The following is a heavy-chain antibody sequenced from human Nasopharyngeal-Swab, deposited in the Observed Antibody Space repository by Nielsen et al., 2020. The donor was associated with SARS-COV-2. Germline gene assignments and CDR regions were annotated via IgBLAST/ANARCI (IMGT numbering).Heavy chain of an antibody. CDR1: DYTFTSYG. Sequence: ASVKVSCKASDYTFTSYGISWVRQAPGRGLEWMGWISAYNGNTNYAQKLQGRVTMTTDTSTSTAYMELRSLRSDDTAVYYCARSYSSSWGDDAFDIWGQGTMVTVSS. V-gene: IGHV1-18*04. J-gene: IGHJ3*02. CDR3: ARSYSSSWGDDAFDI. D-gene: IGHD6-13*01. CDR2: ISAYNGNT.